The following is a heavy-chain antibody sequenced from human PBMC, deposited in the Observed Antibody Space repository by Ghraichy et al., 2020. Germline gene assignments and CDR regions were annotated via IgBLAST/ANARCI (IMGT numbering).Heavy chain of an antibody. D-gene: IGHD3-10*01. CDR2: IHGGGTT. V-gene: IGHV3-53*01. CDR3: ASPGSGSYQPLDC. CDR1: GFNIRSNY. J-gene: IGHJ4*02. Sequence: GGSLRLSCAASGFNIRSNYMSWVRQAPGKGLEWVSLIHGGGTTYYADSVKGRFTLSRDTSKNTLYLQMNSLRVEDTAVYYCASPGSGSYQPLDCWGQGTLVTVSS.